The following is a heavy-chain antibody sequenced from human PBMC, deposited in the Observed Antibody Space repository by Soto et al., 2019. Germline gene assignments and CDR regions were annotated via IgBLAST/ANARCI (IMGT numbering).Heavy chain of an antibody. Sequence: SLTCTVSGGSISSYYWSWIRQPPGKGLEWIGYIYYSGSTNYNPSLKSRVTISVDTSKNQFSLKLSSVTAADTAVYYCARILGKQIHTEVDRYYYYGMDVWGQGTTVTVSS. CDR3: ARILGKQIHTEVDRYYYYGMDV. D-gene: IGHD5-12*01. V-gene: IGHV4-59*01. J-gene: IGHJ6*02. CDR1: GGSISSYY. CDR2: IYYSGST.